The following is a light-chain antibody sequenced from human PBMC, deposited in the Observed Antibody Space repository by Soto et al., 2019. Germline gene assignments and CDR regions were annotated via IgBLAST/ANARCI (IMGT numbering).Light chain of an antibody. CDR2: AAS. V-gene: IGKV1-39*01. J-gene: IGKJ4*01. CDR3: QKYNSAPRT. CDR1: QGISTY. Sequence: DIQMTQSPSSLSASVGDRVTITCRASQGISTYLNWYQQKPGKAPKVLIYAASSLQSGVPSRFSGSGSETDFTLTISSLQPEDVATYYCQKYNSAPRTFGGGTKVEIK.